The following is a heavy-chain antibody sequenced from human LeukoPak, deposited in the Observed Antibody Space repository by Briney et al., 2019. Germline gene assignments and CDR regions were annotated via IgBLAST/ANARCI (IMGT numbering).Heavy chain of an antibody. V-gene: IGHV4-34*01. CDR3: ARGGVYSSGNIRY. CDR1: GGSFSGYY. CDR2: INHSGST. J-gene: IGHJ4*02. D-gene: IGHD6-19*01. Sequence: SETLSLTCAVYGGSFSGYYWSWIRQPPGKGLEWIGEINHSGSTNYNPSLKSRVTISVDTPKNQFSLKLSSVTAADTAVYYCARGGVYSSGNIRYWGQGTLVTASS.